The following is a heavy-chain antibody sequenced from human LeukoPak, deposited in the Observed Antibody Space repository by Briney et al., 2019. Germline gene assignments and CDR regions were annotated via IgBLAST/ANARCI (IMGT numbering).Heavy chain of an antibody. CDR1: GGSFSGYY. V-gene: IGHV4-34*01. D-gene: IGHD4-17*01. Sequence: PSETLSLTCAVYGGSFSGYYWSWIRQPPGKGLEWIGEINHSGSTNYNPSLKSRVTISVDTSKNQFSLKLSSVTAADTAVYYCARGSSAGDYQPDPTTLPYYYYKDVWGKGTTVTVSS. J-gene: IGHJ6*03. CDR2: INHSGST. CDR3: ARGSSAGDYQPDPTTLPYYYYKDV.